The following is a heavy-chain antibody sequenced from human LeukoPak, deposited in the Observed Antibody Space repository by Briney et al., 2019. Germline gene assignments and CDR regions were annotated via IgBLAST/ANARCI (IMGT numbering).Heavy chain of an antibody. J-gene: IGHJ4*02. CDR2: ISSSSSYI. Sequence: PGGSLRLSCAASGFTFSSYSMNWVRQAPGKGLEWVSSISSSSSYIYYADSVKGRFTISRDNAKNSLYLQMNSLRAEDTAVYYCASDHYDFWSGYHDFDYWGQGTLVTVSS. D-gene: IGHD3-3*01. CDR3: ASDHYDFWSGYHDFDY. V-gene: IGHV3-21*01. CDR1: GFTFSSYS.